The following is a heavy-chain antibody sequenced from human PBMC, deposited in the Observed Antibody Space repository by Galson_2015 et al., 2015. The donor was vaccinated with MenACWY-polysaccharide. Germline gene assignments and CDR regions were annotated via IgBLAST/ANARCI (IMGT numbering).Heavy chain of an antibody. V-gene: IGHV3-23*01. D-gene: IGHD2-2*01. CDR1: GLTFSSCA. J-gene: IGHJ4*02. CDR3: AKAYIVVIPDAAYDC. CDR2: VSGRGGRT. Sequence: SLRLSCAASGLTFSSCAMTWVRQAPGRGLEWVSGVSGRGGRTYYAYAVKGRFTISRDNSKNTLYLQMDSLRAEDTAIYYCAKAYIVVIPDAAYDCWGQGALVTVSS.